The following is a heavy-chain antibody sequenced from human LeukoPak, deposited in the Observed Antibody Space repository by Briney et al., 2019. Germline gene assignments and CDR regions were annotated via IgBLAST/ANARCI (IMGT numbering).Heavy chain of an antibody. V-gene: IGHV3-21*01. CDR2: ISSSSSYI. J-gene: IGHJ4*02. CDR3: ARSFLSIAAAATDY. CDR1: GFTFSSYS. Sequence: GGSLRLSCAASGFTFSSYSMNWVRQAPGKGLEWVSFISSSSSYIYYADSVKGRFTISRDNAKNSLYLQMNSLRAEDTAVYYCARSFLSIAAAATDYWGQGTLVTVSS. D-gene: IGHD6-13*01.